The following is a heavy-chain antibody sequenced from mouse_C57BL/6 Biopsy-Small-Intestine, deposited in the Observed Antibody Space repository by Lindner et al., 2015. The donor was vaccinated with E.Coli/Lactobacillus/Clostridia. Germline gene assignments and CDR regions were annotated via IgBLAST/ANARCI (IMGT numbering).Heavy chain of an antibody. Sequence: SVKVSCKASGYTFTGYYMHWVRQAPGQGLEWMGWINPNSGGANYAQKFQGRVTMTRDTSISTAYMELSRLRSDDTAVYYCARGFREVRGVIDYWGQGTLVTVSS. CDR1: GYTFTGYY. CDR2: INPNSGGA. J-gene: IGHJ4*01. D-gene: IGHD3-1*01. V-gene: IGHV1-53*01. CDR3: ARGFREVRGVIDY.